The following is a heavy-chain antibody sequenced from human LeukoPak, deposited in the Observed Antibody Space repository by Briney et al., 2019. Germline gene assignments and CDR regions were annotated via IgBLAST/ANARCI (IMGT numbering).Heavy chain of an antibody. V-gene: IGHV3-23*01. CDR2: ISGSGGRT. D-gene: IGHD3-22*01. CDR3: AKVVKYYYDSSGGVNWFDP. Sequence: GGSLRLSCAASGFTFSTSAMSWVRQAPGKGLEWVSGISGSGGRTYYADSVKGRFTISRDNSKNTLYLQMNSLRAEDTAVYYCAKVVKYYYDSSGGVNWFDPWGQGTLVTVSS. J-gene: IGHJ5*02. CDR1: GFTFSTSA.